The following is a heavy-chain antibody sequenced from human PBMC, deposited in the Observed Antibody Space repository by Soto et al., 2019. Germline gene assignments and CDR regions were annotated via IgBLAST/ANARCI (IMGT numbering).Heavy chain of an antibody. J-gene: IGHJ4*01. CDR2: IRTKTDGGTA. Sequence: GGSLRLSCAVSGFPFSDAYMTWVRQAPGKGLEWLGRIRTKTDGGTADYAAHVKDRFIVSRDDSKETLYLQMNSLRTEDTAVYFCNTGRCTNGVCDDYWGHGTLVTVSS. CDR1: GFPFSDAY. D-gene: IGHD2-8*01. CDR3: NTGRCTNGVCDDY. V-gene: IGHV3-15*01.